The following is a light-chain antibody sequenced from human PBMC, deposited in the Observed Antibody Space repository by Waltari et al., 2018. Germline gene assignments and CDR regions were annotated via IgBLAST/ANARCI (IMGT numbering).Light chain of an antibody. J-gene: IGKJ3*01. V-gene: IGKV1-39*01. Sequence: DIQMTQSPSSMSASVGDRVTITCRASQRISSYLNWYQQKPGKAPKRLIYAASSLQSGVPSRFSGSGSGTDFTLTISSLQPEDFATYYCQQSYSTPFTFGPGTKVDIK. CDR3: QQSYSTPFT. CDR2: AAS. CDR1: QRISSY.